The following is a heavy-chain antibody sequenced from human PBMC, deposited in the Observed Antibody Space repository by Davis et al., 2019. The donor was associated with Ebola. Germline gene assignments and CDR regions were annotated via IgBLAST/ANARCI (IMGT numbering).Heavy chain of an antibody. CDR3: AKARSSWTPFDY. V-gene: IGHV3-30-3*02. D-gene: IGHD6-13*01. Sequence: GGSLRLSCTASGFTFGDYAMHWVRQAPGKGLEWVAVISYDGSNKYYADSVKGRFTISRDNSKNTLYLQMNSLRVDDTAVYYCAKARSSWTPFDYWGQGTLVTVSS. CDR2: ISYDGSNK. CDR1: GFTFGDYA. J-gene: IGHJ4*02.